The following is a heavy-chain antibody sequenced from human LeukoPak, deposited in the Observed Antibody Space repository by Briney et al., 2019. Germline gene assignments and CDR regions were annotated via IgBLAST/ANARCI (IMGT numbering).Heavy chain of an antibody. Sequence: GGSLRLSCAASGFTFSSYSMNWVRQAPGKGLEWVSSISSSSSYIYYADSVKGRFTISGDNAKNSLYLQMNSLRAEDTAVYYCASLADYGGNRGWGQGTLVTVSS. CDR2: ISSSSSYI. CDR3: ASLADYGGNRG. D-gene: IGHD4-23*01. J-gene: IGHJ4*02. V-gene: IGHV3-21*01. CDR1: GFTFSSYS.